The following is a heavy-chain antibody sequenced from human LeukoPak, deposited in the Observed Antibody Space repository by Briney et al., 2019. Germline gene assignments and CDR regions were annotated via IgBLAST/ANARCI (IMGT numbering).Heavy chain of an antibody. CDR3: ARDRIVVVPAAINNWFDP. Sequence: SETLSLTCTVSGGSISSSSYYWGWIRQPAGKGLEWIGRIYTSGSTNYNPSLKSRVTMSVDTSKNQFSLKLSSVTAADTAVYYCARDRIVVVPAAINNWFDPWGQGTLVTVSS. CDR2: IYTSGST. J-gene: IGHJ5*02. V-gene: IGHV4-61*02. CDR1: GGSISSSSYY. D-gene: IGHD2-2*01.